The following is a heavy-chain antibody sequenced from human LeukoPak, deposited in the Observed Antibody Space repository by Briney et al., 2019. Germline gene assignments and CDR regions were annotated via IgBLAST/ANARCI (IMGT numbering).Heavy chain of an antibody. CDR2: IYYSGST. J-gene: IGHJ3*02. CDR1: GGSISSSSYY. V-gene: IGHV4-39*01. Sequence: PSETLSLTCTVSGGSISSSSYYWGWIRQPPGKGLEWIGSIYYSGSTYYNPSLKSRVTISVDTSKNQFSLKLSPVTAADTAVYYCARVPSLGSSVLGRNDAFDIWGQGTMVTVSS. D-gene: IGHD2-2*01. CDR3: ARVPSLGSSVLGRNDAFDI.